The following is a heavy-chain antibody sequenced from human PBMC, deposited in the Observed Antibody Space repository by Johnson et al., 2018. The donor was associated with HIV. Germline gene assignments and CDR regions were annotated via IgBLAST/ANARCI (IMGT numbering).Heavy chain of an antibody. D-gene: IGHD3-22*01. CDR2: ISYSGSDT. CDR3: ARTGRRVVVRGGAFDI. CDR1: GFTFSSYA. V-gene: IGHV3-30*04. J-gene: IGHJ3*02. Sequence: QVQLVESGGGVVQPGRSLRLSCAASGFTFSSYAMHWVRQAPGKGLEWVAFISYSGSDTYYVDSVKGRFTISRDNAKNSLYLQMNSLRAEDTAVYYCARTGRRVVVRGGAFDIWGQGTLVTVSS.